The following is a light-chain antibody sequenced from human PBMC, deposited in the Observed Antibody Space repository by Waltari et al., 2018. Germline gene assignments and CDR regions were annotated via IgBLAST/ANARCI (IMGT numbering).Light chain of an antibody. Sequence: DIQMTQSPSTLSASVGDRVTITCRASESISNWLAWYQQKPGKAPKVLIHKASSLESGVLSRFSGSGSATEFTLTISNLEPDDFATYDCQQYDGFWTFGQGTKVEIK. CDR2: KAS. V-gene: IGKV1-5*03. J-gene: IGKJ1*01. CDR3: QQYDGFWT. CDR1: ESISNW.